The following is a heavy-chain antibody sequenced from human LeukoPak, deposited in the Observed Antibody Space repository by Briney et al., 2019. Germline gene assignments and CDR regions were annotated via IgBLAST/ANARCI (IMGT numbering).Heavy chain of an antibody. D-gene: IGHD3-22*01. Sequence: GGSLRLSCAASGFTFSSYWMHWVRQAPGKGLVWVSRINSAGSSTSYADSVKGRFTISRDNAKNTLYLQMNSLRAEDTAVYYCARDPDYYDSPYYYYYMDVWGKGTTVTVSS. V-gene: IGHV3-74*01. CDR2: INSAGSST. CDR1: GFTFSSYW. J-gene: IGHJ6*03. CDR3: ARDPDYYDSPYYYYYMDV.